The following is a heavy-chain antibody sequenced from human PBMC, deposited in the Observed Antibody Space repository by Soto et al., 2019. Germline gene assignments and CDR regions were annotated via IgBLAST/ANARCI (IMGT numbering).Heavy chain of an antibody. CDR3: AHRPSYCSGGSCYSGFDY. J-gene: IGHJ4*02. Sequence: QITLKESGPTLVKPTQTLTLTCTFSGFSLSTSGVGVGWIRQPPGKALEWLALIYWDDDKRYSPSLKSRLTITKHTSKHQVVLTMTTMDPVDTATYYCAHRPSYCSGGSCYSGFDYWGQGTLVTVSS. V-gene: IGHV2-5*02. CDR2: IYWDDDK. D-gene: IGHD2-15*01. CDR1: GFSLSTSGVG.